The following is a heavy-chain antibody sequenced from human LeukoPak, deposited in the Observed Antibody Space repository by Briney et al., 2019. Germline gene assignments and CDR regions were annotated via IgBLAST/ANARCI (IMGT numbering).Heavy chain of an antibody. V-gene: IGHV1-69*05. CDR2: IIPIFGTA. CDR1: GGTFSSYA. CDR3: ASSSITGTRRFQH. D-gene: IGHD1-7*01. Sequence: GSSVKVSFKASGGTFSSYAISWVRQAPGQGLEWMGGIIPIFGTAKHARKFQGRVTITTDESTSTAYMEVSSLRSEDTAVYFCASSSITGTRRFQHWGQGTLVTVSS. J-gene: IGHJ1*01.